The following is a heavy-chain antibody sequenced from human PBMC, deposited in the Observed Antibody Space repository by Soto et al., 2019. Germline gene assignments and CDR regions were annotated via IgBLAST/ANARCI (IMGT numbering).Heavy chain of an antibody. V-gene: IGHV1-18*01. Sequence: QVQLVQSGAEVKKPGASVKVSCKASGYTFTSYGFSWVRQAPGQGLEWMGWINGYTGNTHYAQKFQGRVTMTTDTTPSTAYMEMWTLITDDTAVYYCARSWVTGKGGMDVWGQGTTVTVSS. CDR1: GYTFTSYG. CDR2: INGYTGNT. J-gene: IGHJ6*02. CDR3: ARSWVTGKGGMDV. D-gene: IGHD3-16*01.